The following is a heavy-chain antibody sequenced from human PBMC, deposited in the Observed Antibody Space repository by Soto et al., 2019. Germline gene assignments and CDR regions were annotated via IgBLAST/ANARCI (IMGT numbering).Heavy chain of an antibody. J-gene: IGHJ4*02. CDR2: VSVPSGDT. D-gene: IGHD2-15*01. V-gene: IGHV1-18*01. CDR1: GYRFSSFG. CDR3: ARTCRSGGSCYLEY. Sequence: GSVKDSFKACGYRFSSFGISLVRQAPGQGLEWVGWVSVPSGDTGSAQNFQGRVTVTTDTSTSTAYLEVGSLRSDDTAVYYCARTCRSGGSCYLEYWGEGTMVTVSS.